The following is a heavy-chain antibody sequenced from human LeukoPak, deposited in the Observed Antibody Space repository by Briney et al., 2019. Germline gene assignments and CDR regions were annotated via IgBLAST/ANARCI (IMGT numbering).Heavy chain of an antibody. Sequence: PGGSLRLSCEASGFPFTNFGMHWVRQAPGMGLEWVAFIRFDGTAQYYAASVRGRFAVSRDNSRSTLCLQMSSLTSEDTAFYYCAKGIPASRGGLDSWGQGSLVTVSS. V-gene: IGHV3-30*02. CDR2: IRFDGTAQ. CDR1: GFPFTNFG. D-gene: IGHD3-16*01. J-gene: IGHJ4*02. CDR3: AKGIPASRGGLDS.